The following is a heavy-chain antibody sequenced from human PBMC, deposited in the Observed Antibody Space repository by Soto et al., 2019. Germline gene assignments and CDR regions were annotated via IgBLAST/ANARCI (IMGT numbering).Heavy chain of an antibody. Sequence: SETMSLTCAVYGGSFSGYYWSWIRQPPGKGLEWIGEINHSGSTNYNPSLKSRVTISVDTSKNQFSLKLSSVTAADTAVYYCARVARYCSSTSWYTQNHYYDIDVWRQGTTVTVSS. CDR1: GGSFSGYY. V-gene: IGHV4-34*01. D-gene: IGHD2-2*02. CDR2: INHSGST. J-gene: IGHJ6*02. CDR3: ARVARYCSSTSWYTQNHYYDIDV.